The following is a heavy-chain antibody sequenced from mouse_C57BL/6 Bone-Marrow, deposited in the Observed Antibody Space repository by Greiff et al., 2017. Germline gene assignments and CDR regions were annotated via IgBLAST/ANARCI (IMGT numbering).Heavy chain of an antibody. CDR2: IDPSDSYT. J-gene: IGHJ3*01. D-gene: IGHD2-1*01. CDR3: ARRGSFYYGNPWFAY. CDR1: GYTFTSYW. V-gene: IGHV1-69*01. Sequence: VQLQQPGAELVMPGASVKLSCKASGYTFTSYWMHWVKQRPGQGLEWIGEIDPSDSYTNYNQKFKGKSTLTVDKSSSTAYMQLSSLTSEDSAVYYCARRGSFYYGNPWFAYWGQGTLVTVPA.